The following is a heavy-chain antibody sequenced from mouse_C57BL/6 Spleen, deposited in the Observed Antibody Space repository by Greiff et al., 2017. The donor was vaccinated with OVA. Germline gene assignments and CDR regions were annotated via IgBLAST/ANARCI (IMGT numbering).Heavy chain of an antibody. V-gene: IGHV1-69*01. CDR1: GYTFTSYW. J-gene: IGHJ3*01. CDR2: IDPSDSYT. D-gene: IGHD2-3*01. Sequence: QVQLQQPGAELVMPGASVKLSCKASGYTFTSYWMHWVKQRPGQGLEWIGEIDPSDSYTNYNQKFKGKSTLTVDKSSSTAYMPLSSLTSEDSAVYYWASGDGYPFADWGQGTLVTVSA. CDR3: ASGDGYPFAD.